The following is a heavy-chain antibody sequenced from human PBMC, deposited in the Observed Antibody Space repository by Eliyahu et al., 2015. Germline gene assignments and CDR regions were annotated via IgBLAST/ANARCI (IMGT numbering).Heavy chain of an antibody. Sequence: QVQLVESGGGVVQPGRSLRLSXAASGFTFSSYGMHWVRQAPGKGLEWVAVIWYDGSNKYYADSVKGRFTISRDNSKNTLYLQMNSLRAEDTAVYYCARGVEATLDYWGQGTLVTVSS. CDR2: IWYDGSNK. CDR3: ARGVEATLDY. V-gene: IGHV3-33*01. J-gene: IGHJ4*02. D-gene: IGHD1-26*01. CDR1: GFTFSSYG.